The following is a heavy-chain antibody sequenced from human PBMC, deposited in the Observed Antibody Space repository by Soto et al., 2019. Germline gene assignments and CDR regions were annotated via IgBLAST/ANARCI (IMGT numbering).Heavy chain of an antibody. CDR1: GGSFSGYY. Sequence: PSETLSLTCAVYGGSFSGYYWSWIRQPPGKGLEWIGEINHSGSTNYNPSLKSRVTISVDTSKNQFSLKLSSVTAADTAVYYCASTWYYDFWSGYYLDVWGQGTTVTVYS. CDR2: INHSGST. D-gene: IGHD3-3*01. CDR3: ASTWYYDFWSGYYLDV. J-gene: IGHJ6*02. V-gene: IGHV4-34*01.